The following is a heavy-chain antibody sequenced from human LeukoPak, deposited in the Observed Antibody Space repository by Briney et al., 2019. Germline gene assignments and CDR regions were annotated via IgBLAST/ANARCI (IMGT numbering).Heavy chain of an antibody. J-gene: IGHJ6*03. CDR1: GYTFTSYG. Sequence: ASVKVSCKASGYTFTSYGISWVRQAPGQGLEWMGWIIPIFGTANYAQKFQGRVTITTDESTSTAYMELSSLRSEDTAVYYCARGGRDGYNDYYYYYMDVWGKGTTVTVSS. CDR2: IIPIFGTA. CDR3: ARGGRDGYNDYYYYYMDV. V-gene: IGHV1-69*05. D-gene: IGHD5-24*01.